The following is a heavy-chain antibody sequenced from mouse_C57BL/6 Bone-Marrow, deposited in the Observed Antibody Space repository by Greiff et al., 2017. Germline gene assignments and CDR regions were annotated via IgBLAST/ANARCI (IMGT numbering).Heavy chain of an antibody. CDR1: GYTFTDHT. CDR2: LYPRDGST. D-gene: IGHD1-1*01. J-gene: IGHJ4*01. CDR3: ARAPLITTVGPYAMDY. Sequence: VQLQQSDAELVKPGASVKISCKVSGYTFTDHTIHWMKQRPEQGLEWIGYLYPRDGSTKYNEKFKGKATLTADKSSSTAYMQLNSLTSEDAAVYFCARAPLITTVGPYAMDYWGQGTSVTVAS. V-gene: IGHV1-78*01.